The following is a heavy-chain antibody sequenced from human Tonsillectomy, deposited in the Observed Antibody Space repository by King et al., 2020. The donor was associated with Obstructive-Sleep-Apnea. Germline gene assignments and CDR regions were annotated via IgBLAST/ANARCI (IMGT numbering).Heavy chain of an antibody. CDR1: GFIFSDYY. J-gene: IGHJ5*02. CDR2: ISSDGSSI. Sequence: QLVQSGGGLVKPGGSLRLSCAASGFIFSDYYMSWIRQAPGKGLEWVSYISSDGSSIYYADSLRGRFTIAGDNAKNSLYLQMNSLRAEDTAVYYCARDYYASGSYGWFDPWGQGILVTVSS. V-gene: IGHV3-11*01. D-gene: IGHD3-10*01. CDR3: ARDYYASGSYGWFDP.